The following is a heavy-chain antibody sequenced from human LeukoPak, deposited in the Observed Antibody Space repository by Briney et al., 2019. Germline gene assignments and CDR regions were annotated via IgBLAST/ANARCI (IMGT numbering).Heavy chain of an antibody. J-gene: IGHJ4*02. CDR3: TTINTAMVPYYFDY. CDR1: GFTFSSYA. D-gene: IGHD5-18*01. V-gene: IGHV3-15*01. CDR2: IKSKTDGGTT. Sequence: GGSLTLSCAASGFTFSSYAMSWVRQAPGKGREWVGRIKSKTDGGTTDYAAPVKGRFTISRDDSKNTLYLQMNSLKTEDTAVYYCTTINTAMVPYYFDYWGQGTLVTVSS.